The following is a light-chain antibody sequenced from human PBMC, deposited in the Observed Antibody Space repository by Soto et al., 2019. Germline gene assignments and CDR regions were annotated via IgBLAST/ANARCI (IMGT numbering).Light chain of an antibody. CDR3: CSYAGSYTYV. Sequence: QSALTQPRSVSGSPGQSVTISCTGTSSDGGGYNYVSWYQQHPRKAPKLLISDVTKRPSGVPDRFSGSKSGNTASLTISGLRAEDEADYYCCSYAGSYTYVFGTGTKVTVL. J-gene: IGLJ1*01. CDR2: DVT. V-gene: IGLV2-11*01. CDR1: SSDGGGYNY.